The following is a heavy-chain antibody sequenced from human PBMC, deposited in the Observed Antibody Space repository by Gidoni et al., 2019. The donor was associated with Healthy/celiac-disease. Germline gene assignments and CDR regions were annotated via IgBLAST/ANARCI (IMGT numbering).Heavy chain of an antibody. Sequence: HVQPVQSVAEAQKPGASVTVSCKAPGYTFISYDINWVRQATGQGLEWMGWMNPNSDNTGYAQKFQGRVTMTRNTSISTAYMKLSSLRSEDTAVYYCAREGMRIADGDVWGQGTTVTVSS. CDR3: AREGMRIADGDV. CDR2: MNPNSDNT. V-gene: IGHV1-8*01. D-gene: IGHD6-13*01. CDR1: GYTFISYD. J-gene: IGHJ6*02.